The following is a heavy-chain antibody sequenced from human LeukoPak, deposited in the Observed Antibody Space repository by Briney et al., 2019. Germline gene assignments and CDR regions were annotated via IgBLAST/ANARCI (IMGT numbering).Heavy chain of an antibody. CDR1: GGSISSYY. CDR2: MYYSGST. V-gene: IGHV4-59*01. Sequence: KYSETLSLTCTVSGGSISSYYWSWIRQPPGKGLEWIGYMYYSGSTNYNPSLKSRVTISVDTSKNQFSLKLSSVTAADTAVYYCARRVQLWSRDGMDVWGQGTTVTVSS. CDR3: ARRVQLWSRDGMDV. D-gene: IGHD5-18*01. J-gene: IGHJ6*02.